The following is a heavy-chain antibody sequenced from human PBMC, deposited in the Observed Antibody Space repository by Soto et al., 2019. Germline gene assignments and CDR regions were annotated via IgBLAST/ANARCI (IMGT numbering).Heavy chain of an antibody. D-gene: IGHD2-21*02. CDR3: ARQRTTVVTQAYFDH. V-gene: IGHV4-39*01. CDR2: IYYSGRT. CDR1: GESISSSSYY. Sequence: SETLSLTCIVSGESISSSSYYWGWIRQPPGKGLEWIGSIYYSGRTYYNPSFKSRVTISIDTSKNQFSLKLSSVTATDTAVYYCARQRTTVVTQAYFDHWGQGALVTASS. J-gene: IGHJ4*02.